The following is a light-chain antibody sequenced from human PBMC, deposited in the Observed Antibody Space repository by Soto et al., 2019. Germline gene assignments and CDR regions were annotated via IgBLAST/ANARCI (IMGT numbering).Light chain of an antibody. CDR2: KAS. CDR3: QQYNSYPYA. Sequence: DIQMTQSPSTLSASVGDRITITCRASQSISSWLAWYQQKPGKAPKLLIYKASSLETGVPSRFSGSGSGTEFTLTISSLQPDDFATYYCQQYNSYPYAFGQGTKLEIK. J-gene: IGKJ2*01. CDR1: QSISSW. V-gene: IGKV1-5*03.